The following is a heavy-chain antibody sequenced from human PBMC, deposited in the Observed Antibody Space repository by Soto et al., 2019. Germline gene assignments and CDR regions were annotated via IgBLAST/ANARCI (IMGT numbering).Heavy chain of an antibody. V-gene: IGHV3-23*01. CDR1: GFTFSSYA. CDR2: ISGSGGST. Sequence: GGSLRLSCAASGFTFSSYAMSWVRQAPGKGLEWVSAISGSGGSTYYADSVKGRFTNSRDNSKNTLYLQMNSLRAEDTAVYYCATYHCSGGSCYLATEPNYDYWGQGTLVTVSS. CDR3: ATYHCSGGSCYLATEPNYDY. D-gene: IGHD2-15*01. J-gene: IGHJ4*02.